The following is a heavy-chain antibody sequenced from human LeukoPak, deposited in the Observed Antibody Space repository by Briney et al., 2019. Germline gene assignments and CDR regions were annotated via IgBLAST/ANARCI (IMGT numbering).Heavy chain of an antibody. CDR3: AKTWGGQWLGNFDY. D-gene: IGHD6-19*01. V-gene: IGHV3-48*03. J-gene: IGHJ4*02. CDR1: GFTFSSYE. CDR2: ISSSGSTI. Sequence: GGSLRLSCADSGFTFSSYEMNWVRQAPGKGLEWVSYISSSGSTIYYADSVKGRFTISRDNAKNSLYLQMNSLRAEDTAVYYCAKTWGGQWLGNFDYWGQGTLVTVSS.